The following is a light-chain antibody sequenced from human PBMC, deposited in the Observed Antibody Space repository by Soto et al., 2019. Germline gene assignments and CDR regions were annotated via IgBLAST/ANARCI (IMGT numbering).Light chain of an antibody. CDR3: QQYGSSSYT. Sequence: EIVLTQSPDTLSLSPGERVTLSCRASQTVSNNFLAWYQQKTGQGPRLLIYGASTRIPGIPDRFSGSGSGTDFTLSISRLEPEDFAVYYWQQYGSSSYTFGQGTKLEIK. CDR2: GAS. V-gene: IGKV3-20*01. J-gene: IGKJ2*01. CDR1: QTVSNNF.